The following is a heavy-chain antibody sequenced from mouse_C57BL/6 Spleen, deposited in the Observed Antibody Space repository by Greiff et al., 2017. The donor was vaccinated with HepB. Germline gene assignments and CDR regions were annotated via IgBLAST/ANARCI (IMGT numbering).Heavy chain of an antibody. V-gene: IGHV1-26*01. CDR2: INPNNGGT. CDR3: ARRKNTFAY. Sequence: VQLQQSGPELVKPGASVKISCKASGYTFTDYYMNWVKQSHGKSLEWIGDINPNNGGTSYNQKFKGKATLTVDKSSSTAYMELRSLTSEDSAVYYCARRKNTFAYWGQGTLVTVSA. J-gene: IGHJ3*01. CDR1: GYTFTDYY.